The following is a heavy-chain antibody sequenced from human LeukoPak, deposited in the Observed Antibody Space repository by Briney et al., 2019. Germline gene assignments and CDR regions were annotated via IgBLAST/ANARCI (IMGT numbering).Heavy chain of an antibody. CDR3: ASGTPGYSSSLDY. D-gene: IGHD6-13*01. J-gene: IGHJ4*02. CDR1: GYTFTGYY. CDR2: IDPNSGGT. Sequence: ASVKVSCKASGYTFTGYYMHWVRQAPGQGLEWMGWIDPNSGGTNYAQKFQGRVTMTRDTSISTAYMELSRLRSDDTAVYYCASGTPGYSSSLDYWGQGTLVTVSS. V-gene: IGHV1-2*02.